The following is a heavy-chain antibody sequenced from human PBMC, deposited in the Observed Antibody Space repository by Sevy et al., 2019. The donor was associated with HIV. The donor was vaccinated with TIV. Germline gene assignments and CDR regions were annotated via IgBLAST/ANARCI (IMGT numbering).Heavy chain of an antibody. D-gene: IGHD3-10*01. V-gene: IGHV4-38-2*02. CDR2: IYHSGGT. CDR1: GYSISSGYY. J-gene: IGHJ6*02. Sequence: SETLSLTCAVSGYSISSGYYWGWIRQPPGKGLEWIGSIYHSGGTYYNPSLKSRVTISVDTSKNQFSLKLSSVTAADTAVYYCARENYGSGSYHNPYYYYGMDVWGQGTTVTVSS. CDR3: ARENYGSGSYHNPYYYYGMDV.